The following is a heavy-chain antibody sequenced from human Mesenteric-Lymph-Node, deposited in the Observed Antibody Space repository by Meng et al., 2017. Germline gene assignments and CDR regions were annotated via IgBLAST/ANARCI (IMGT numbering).Heavy chain of an antibody. V-gene: IGHV4-31*03. CDR2: IYYSGST. CDR1: GGSISSGGFY. D-gene: IGHD4-17*01. J-gene: IGHJ5*02. Sequence: QVRLEEAVPGLVKPSQTRALTCTVSGGSISSGGFYWSWIRQHPGKGLEWIGYIYYSGSTYYNPSLRSRVAISIDTSKNQFSLKLTSVTAADTAVYFCARTNYGDYNWFDPWGQGTLVTVSS. CDR3: ARTNYGDYNWFDP.